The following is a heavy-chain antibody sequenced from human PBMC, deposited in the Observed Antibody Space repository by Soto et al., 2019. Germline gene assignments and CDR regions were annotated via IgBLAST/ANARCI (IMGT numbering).Heavy chain of an antibody. D-gene: IGHD2-21*02. CDR2: IRSKAYGGTT. V-gene: IGHV3-49*03. CDR3: TRAEYIVVVTATKYIDY. Sequence: GGSLRLSCTASGFTFGDYAMSWFRQAPGKGLEWVGFIRSKAYGGTTGYAASVKGRFTISRDDSKSIAYLQMNSLETEDTAVYYCTRAEYIVVVTATKYIDYWGQALLVTLST. J-gene: IGHJ4*02. CDR1: GFTFGDYA.